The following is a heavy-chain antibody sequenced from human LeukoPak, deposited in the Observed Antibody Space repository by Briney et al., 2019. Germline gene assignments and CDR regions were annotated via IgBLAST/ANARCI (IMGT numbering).Heavy chain of an antibody. Sequence: ASVKVSCKASGGTFSSYAISWVRQAPGQGLEWMGRMNPHTGTTNYEQKFQGRVTMTRDTSISTAYMDLSNLRSDDTAVYYCARPTGDYDAGSGPNYHFDYWGQGTLVTVSS. D-gene: IGHD3-3*01. V-gene: IGHV1-2*06. CDR3: ARPTGDYDAGSGPNYHFDY. CDR2: MNPHTGTT. J-gene: IGHJ4*02. CDR1: GGTFSSYA.